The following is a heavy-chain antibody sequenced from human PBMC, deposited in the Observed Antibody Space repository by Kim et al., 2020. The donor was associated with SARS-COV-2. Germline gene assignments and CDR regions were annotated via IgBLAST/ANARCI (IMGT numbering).Heavy chain of an antibody. D-gene: IGHD6-13*01. J-gene: IGHJ5*02. CDR1: GFTFSSYW. CDR3: ARGSFQQGFDP. CDR2: IKSDGSDT. Sequence: GGSLRLSCEASGFTFSSYWMNWVRQGPGKGLVWVSRIKSDGSDTHYADSVKGRFTISRDNAKSTLHLQLNSLGVEDTAIYYCARGSFQQGFDPWGQGTLVTVSS. V-gene: IGHV3-74*01.